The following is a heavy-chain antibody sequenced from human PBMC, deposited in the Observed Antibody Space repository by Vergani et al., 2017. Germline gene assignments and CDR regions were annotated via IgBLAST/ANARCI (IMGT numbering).Heavy chain of an antibody. CDR2: ISYDGSNK. D-gene: IGHD2-15*01. J-gene: IGHJ1*01. CDR3: ARISGGSAPYLHY. Sequence: QVQLVESGGGVVQPGRSLRLSCAASGFTFSSYAMHWVRQAPGKGLEWVAVISYDGSNKYYADSVKGRFTISRDNSNNTLYLQMNSLRDEDRGVYYCARISGGSAPYLHYWGQGTLVTVAS. V-gene: IGHV3-30-3*01. CDR1: GFTFSSYA.